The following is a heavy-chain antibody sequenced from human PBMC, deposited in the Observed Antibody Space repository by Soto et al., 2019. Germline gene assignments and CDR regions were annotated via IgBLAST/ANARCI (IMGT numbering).Heavy chain of an antibody. D-gene: IGHD1-26*01. J-gene: IGHJ4*02. V-gene: IGHV4-61*01. Sequence: PSETLSLTCSVSGGSVSSDSYYWSWIRQPPGAGLEWIAYVYFSGSTNYNPSLNSRVIISVDTSENQFSLKLSSVTAADTAVYYCATETRIVGATLFDCWGQGTLVTVSS. CDR1: GGSVSSDSYY. CDR3: ATETRIVGATLFDC. CDR2: VYFSGST.